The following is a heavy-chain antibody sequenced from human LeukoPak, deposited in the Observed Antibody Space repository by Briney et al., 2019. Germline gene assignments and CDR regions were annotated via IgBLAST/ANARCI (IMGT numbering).Heavy chain of an antibody. CDR3: ARGPVPYSGSYPYYFDY. V-gene: IGHV1-18*01. J-gene: IGHJ4*02. CDR1: GYTFTSYG. D-gene: IGHD1-26*01. CDR2: ISAYNGNT. Sequence: ASVKVSCKAPGYTFTSYGISWVRQAPGQGLEWMGWISAYNGNTNYAQKLQGRVTMTTDTSTSTAYMELRSLRSDDTAVYYCARGPVPYSGSYPYYFDYWGQGTLVTVSS.